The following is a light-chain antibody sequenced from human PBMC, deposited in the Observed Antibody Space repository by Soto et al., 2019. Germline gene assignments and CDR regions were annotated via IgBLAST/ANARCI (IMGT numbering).Light chain of an antibody. CDR1: SSNIGGNT. V-gene: IGLV1-44*01. CDR2: SNN. Sequence: QSLLTQPPSASGTPGQRVTISCSGTSSNIGGNTVNWYRQVPGTAPKVLIYSNNLRPSGVPDRFSGSKSGTSASLAISGLQSEDEADYYCAAWDDSVNGVVFGGGTKLTVL. CDR3: AAWDDSVNGVV. J-gene: IGLJ2*01.